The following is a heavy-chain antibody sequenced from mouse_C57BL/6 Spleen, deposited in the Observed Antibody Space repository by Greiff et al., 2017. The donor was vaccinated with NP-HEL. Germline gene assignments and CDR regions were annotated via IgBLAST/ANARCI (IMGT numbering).Heavy chain of an antibody. CDR2: IDPSDSYT. J-gene: IGHJ2*01. D-gene: IGHD2-4*01. V-gene: IGHV1-69*01. CDR3: ARYEYDGIDY. CDR1: GYTFTSYW. Sequence: QVQLQQPGAELVMPGASVKLSCKASGYTFTSYWMHWVKQRPGQGLEWIGEIDPSDSYTNYNQKFKGKSTLTVDKSSSTAYMQLSSLTSEDSAVYYCARYEYDGIDYWGQGTTLTVSS.